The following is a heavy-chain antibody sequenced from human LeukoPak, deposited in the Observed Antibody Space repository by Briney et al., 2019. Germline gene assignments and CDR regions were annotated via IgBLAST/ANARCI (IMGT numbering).Heavy chain of an antibody. Sequence: PGGSLRLSCAASGFTVSSNYMSWVRQAPGKGLEWVSVIYSGGSTYYADSVKGRFTISRDNSKNTLNLQMNSLRAEDTAVYYCARTFRFPHYFDYWGQGTLVTGAS. CDR1: GFTVSSNY. CDR2: IYSGGST. V-gene: IGHV3-66*02. CDR3: ARTFRFPHYFDY. D-gene: IGHD2-21*01. J-gene: IGHJ4*02.